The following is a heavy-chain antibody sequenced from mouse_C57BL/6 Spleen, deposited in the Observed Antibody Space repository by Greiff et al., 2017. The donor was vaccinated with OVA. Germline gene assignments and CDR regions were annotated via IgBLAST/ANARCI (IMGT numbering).Heavy chain of an antibody. Sequence: VKLQQPGAELVKPGASVKLSCKASGYTFTSYWMHWVKQRPGQGLEWIGMIHPNSGSTNYNEKFKSKATLTVDKSSSTAYMQLSSLTSEDSAVYYCANIYYDSSMDYWGQGTSVTVSS. D-gene: IGHD2-4*01. CDR3: ANIYYDSSMDY. V-gene: IGHV1-64*01. CDR2: IHPNSGST. J-gene: IGHJ4*01. CDR1: GYTFTSYW.